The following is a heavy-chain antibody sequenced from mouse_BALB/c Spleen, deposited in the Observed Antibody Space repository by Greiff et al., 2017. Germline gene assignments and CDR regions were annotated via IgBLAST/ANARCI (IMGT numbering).Heavy chain of an antibody. Sequence: EVQRVESGGGLVQPGGSRKLSCAASGFTFSSFGMHWVRQAPEKGLEWVAYISSGSSTIYYADTVKGRFTISRDNPKNTLFLQMTSLRSEDTAMYYCADGNYGGAMDYWGQGTSVTVSS. J-gene: IGHJ4*01. D-gene: IGHD2-1*01. CDR1: GFTFSSFG. CDR3: ADGNYGGAMDY. CDR2: ISSGSSTI. V-gene: IGHV5-17*02.